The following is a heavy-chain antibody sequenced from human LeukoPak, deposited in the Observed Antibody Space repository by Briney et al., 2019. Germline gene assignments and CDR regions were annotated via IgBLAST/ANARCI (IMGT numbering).Heavy chain of an antibody. D-gene: IGHD1-1*01. V-gene: IGHV3-30-3*01. Sequence: SGGSLRLSCAASGFTFSSYAMHWVRQAPGKGLEWVAVISYDGSNKYYADSVKGRFTISRDNSKNTLYLQMNSLRAEDTAVYYCARDLGGYNDYWGQGTLVTVSS. CDR3: ARDLGGYNDY. J-gene: IGHJ4*02. CDR1: GFTFSSYA. CDR2: ISYDGSNK.